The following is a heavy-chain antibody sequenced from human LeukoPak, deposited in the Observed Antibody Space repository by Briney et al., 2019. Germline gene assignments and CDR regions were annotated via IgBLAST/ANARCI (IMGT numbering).Heavy chain of an antibody. CDR2: IIPILGIA. Sequence: GASVKVSCKASGGTFSSXXXXXXXRAXRQGXEXXXRIIPILGIANYAQKFQGRXXITAEKSTSTAYMELSSLRSEDTAVYYCAREFDSGSYYYFDYWGQGTLVTISS. D-gene: IGHD1-26*01. V-gene: IGHV1-69*04. J-gene: IGHJ4*02. CDR1: GGTFSSXX. CDR3: AREFDSGSYYYFDY.